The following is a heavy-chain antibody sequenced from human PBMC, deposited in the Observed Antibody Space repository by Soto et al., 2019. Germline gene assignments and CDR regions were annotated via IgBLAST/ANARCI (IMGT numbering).Heavy chain of an antibody. CDR1: GFTVSSNY. D-gene: IGHD2-21*02. Sequence: PGGSLRLSCAASGFTVSSNYMSWVRQAPGKGLEWVTVVYSDGSTYYADSVKGRFTISRDNSKNTLYLQMNSLRAEDTAVYYCAREVIVVVTAPAFDIWGQGTMVTVSS. J-gene: IGHJ3*02. CDR3: AREVIVVVTAPAFDI. CDR2: VYSDGST. V-gene: IGHV3-53*01.